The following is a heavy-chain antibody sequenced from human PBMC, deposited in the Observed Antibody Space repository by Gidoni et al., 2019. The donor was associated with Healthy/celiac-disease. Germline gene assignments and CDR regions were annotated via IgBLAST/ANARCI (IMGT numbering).Heavy chain of an antibody. CDR3: ATPSHIAAAGTRGWIFDY. CDR2: FDPEDGET. Sequence: QVQLVQSGAEVKNSGASVKVSGKFYGYTLTELSMHWVRQAPGKGLEWMGGFDPEDGETIYAQKFQGRVTMTEDTSTDTAYMELSSLRSEDTAVYYCATPSHIAAAGTRGWIFDYWGQGTLVTVSS. CDR1: GYTLTELS. J-gene: IGHJ4*02. V-gene: IGHV1-24*01. D-gene: IGHD6-13*01.